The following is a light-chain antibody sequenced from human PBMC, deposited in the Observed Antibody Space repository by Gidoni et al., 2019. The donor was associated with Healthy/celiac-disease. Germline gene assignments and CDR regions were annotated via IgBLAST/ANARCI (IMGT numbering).Light chain of an antibody. CDR1: QRVSSSY. CDR3: QQYGSSPGFT. V-gene: IGKV3-20*01. CDR2: VAS. J-gene: IGKJ3*01. Sequence: EIVLTQSQDTLSLSPGEIATPSCRASQRVSSSYLAWYQHKPGQAPRLLIYVASSRATGIPDRFSGSGSGTDFTLTISRLEPEDFAVYYCQQYGSSPGFTFGPGTKVDIK.